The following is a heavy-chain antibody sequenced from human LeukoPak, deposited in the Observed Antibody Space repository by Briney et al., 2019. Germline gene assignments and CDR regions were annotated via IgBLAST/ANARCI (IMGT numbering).Heavy chain of an antibody. CDR1: GFTFSAYW. D-gene: IGHD6-6*01. CDR3: ANGLEYSSNSAFDH. Sequence: GGSLRLSCVVSGFTFSAYWMTWVRQAPGKGLEWVANIKEGGSEKYYVETAKGRFTISRDNAKNSLYLQMNSLRAEDMAVYHCANGLEYSSNSAFDHWGQGTLVTVSS. J-gene: IGHJ4*02. V-gene: IGHV3-7*01. CDR2: IKEGGSEK.